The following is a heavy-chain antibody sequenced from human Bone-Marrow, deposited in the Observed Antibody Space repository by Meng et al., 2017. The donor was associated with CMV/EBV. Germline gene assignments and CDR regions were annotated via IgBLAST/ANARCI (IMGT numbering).Heavy chain of an antibody. CDR3: ARDVVDCTNGVCARRGMYV. D-gene: IGHD2-8*01. CDR2: ISSSSSYI. J-gene: IGHJ6*02. V-gene: IGHV3-21*01. CDR1: GSTVSSYS. Sequence: ESLKISCAASGSTVSSYSMNWVRQATGKGLEWVSSISSSSSYIYYADSVKGRFTISRDNAKNSLYLQMNSLRAEDTAVYYCARDVVDCTNGVCARRGMYVWGQGTTVTVSS.